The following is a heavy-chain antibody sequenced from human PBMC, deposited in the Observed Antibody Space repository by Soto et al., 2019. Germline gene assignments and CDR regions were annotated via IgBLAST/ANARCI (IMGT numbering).Heavy chain of an antibody. Sequence: EVQLVESGGGLVKPGGSLRLSCAASGFTSSGDSMNWVRQAPGKGLEWVSSISTTSTYIYYADSVKGRFTISRDNANNSLHLQMNSLRAEDTAVYYCTRDYVMDVWGQGTTVTVSS. J-gene: IGHJ6*02. CDR1: GFTSSGDS. CDR3: TRDYVMDV. V-gene: IGHV3-21*02. CDR2: ISTTSTYI.